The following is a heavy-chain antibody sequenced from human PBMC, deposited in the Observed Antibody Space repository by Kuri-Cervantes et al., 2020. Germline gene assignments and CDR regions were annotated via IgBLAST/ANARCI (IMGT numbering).Heavy chain of an antibody. CDR2: ISTNTGNT. D-gene: IGHD2-15*01. V-gene: IGHV1-18*01. Sequence: ASVKVSCKASGYTFTNFGISWVRQAPEQGLEWMGWISTNTGNTNYAQNLQGRVTMTTDTSTRTAYMELRSLRSDDTAVYYCARLCSSGSCFCYWGQGTLVTVSS. CDR1: GYTFTNFG. CDR3: ARLCSSGSCFCY. J-gene: IGHJ4*02.